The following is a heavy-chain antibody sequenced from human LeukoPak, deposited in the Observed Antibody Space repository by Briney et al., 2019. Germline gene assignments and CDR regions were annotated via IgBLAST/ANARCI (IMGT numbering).Heavy chain of an antibody. CDR3: ARHAALTGVTCFDR. CDR2: IYDSGNT. CDR1: GGSISSSGYY. D-gene: IGHD7-27*01. Sequence: SETLSLTCTVSGGSISSSGYYWGWVRQPPGKGLEWIGSIYDSGNTFYNPSLRSRVTISVDTSKNHFSLKLTSVTAADTAVYYCARHAALTGVTCFDRWGQGTLVTVSS. J-gene: IGHJ5*02. V-gene: IGHV4-39*07.